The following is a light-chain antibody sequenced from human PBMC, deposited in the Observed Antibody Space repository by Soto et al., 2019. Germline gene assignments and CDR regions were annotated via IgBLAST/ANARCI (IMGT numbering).Light chain of an antibody. Sequence: EIVLTQSPATLSLSPGERATLSCRASQSVSSYLAWYQQKPGQAPRLLIYDASNRATGIPARFSGSGSGTDFALTISGLEREDLAVYYCQQRSNWPYTFGQGTKLEIK. CDR3: QQRSNWPYT. CDR2: DAS. J-gene: IGKJ2*01. CDR1: QSVSSY. V-gene: IGKV3-11*01.